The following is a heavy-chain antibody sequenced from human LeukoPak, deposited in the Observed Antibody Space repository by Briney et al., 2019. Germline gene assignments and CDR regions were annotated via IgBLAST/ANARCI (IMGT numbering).Heavy chain of an antibody. V-gene: IGHV3-21*01. J-gene: IGHJ4*02. Sequence: PGASLRLSCAASGFTFSSYSMNWVRQAPGKGLEWVSSISSSSSYIYYADSVKGRFTISRDNAKNSLYLQMNSLRAEDTAVYYCARGAGGRSGYYPEDYWGQGTLVTVSS. CDR1: GFTFSSYS. CDR3: ARGAGGRSGYYPEDY. D-gene: IGHD3-22*01. CDR2: ISSSSSYI.